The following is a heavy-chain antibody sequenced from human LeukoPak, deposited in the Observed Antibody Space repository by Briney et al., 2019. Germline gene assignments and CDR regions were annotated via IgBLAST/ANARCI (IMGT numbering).Heavy chain of an antibody. D-gene: IGHD6-19*01. V-gene: IGHV3-33*06. Sequence: PGRSLRLSCAASGFTFSSYGVHWVRQAPGKGLEWVAVIWYDGSNKYYADSVKGRFTISRDNSKNTLYLQMNSLRAEDTAVYYCAKDGGVAGTQAFDIWGQGTMVTVSS. CDR1: GFTFSSYG. CDR2: IWYDGSNK. J-gene: IGHJ3*02. CDR3: AKDGGVAGTQAFDI.